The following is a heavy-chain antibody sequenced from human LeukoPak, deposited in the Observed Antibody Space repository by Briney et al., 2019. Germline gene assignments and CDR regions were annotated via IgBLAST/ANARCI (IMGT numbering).Heavy chain of an antibody. CDR3: ARVAGYSYGYYFDY. V-gene: IGHV1-18*01. D-gene: IGHD5-18*01. CDR2: VSAYNGNT. J-gene: IGHJ4*02. Sequence: ASVKVSCKASGYTVTRYGISWVRQAPGQGLEWMGWVSAYNGNTNYAQKLQGRVTMTTDTSTSTAYMELRSLRSDDTAVYYCARVAGYSYGYYFDYWGQGTLVTVSS. CDR1: GYTVTRYG.